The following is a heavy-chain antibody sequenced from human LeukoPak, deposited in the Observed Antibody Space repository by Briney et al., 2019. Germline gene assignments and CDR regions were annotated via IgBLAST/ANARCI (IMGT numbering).Heavy chain of an antibody. D-gene: IGHD6-13*01. CDR3: ASDSTRSWFSWFDP. V-gene: IGHV3-21*01. CDR1: GFTFSSYS. CDR2: ISSSSSYI. Sequence: PGGSLRLSCVASGFTFSSYSMNWVRQAPGKGLEWVSSISSSSSYIYYADSVKGRFTISRDNAKNSLYLQMNSLRAEDTAVYYCASDSTRSWFSWFDPWGQGTLVTVSS. J-gene: IGHJ5*02.